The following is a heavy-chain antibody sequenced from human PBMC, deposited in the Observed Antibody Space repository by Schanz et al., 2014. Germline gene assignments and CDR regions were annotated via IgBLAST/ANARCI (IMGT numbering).Heavy chain of an antibody. CDR3: ASSGAGYSSSWDFDY. Sequence: QVQLVQSGAEVKKPGASVKVSCKTSGYTFSSYGITWVRQAPGQGLEWMGWISPYTGNTNYAQTLQGRVTMTTDTSTSTSYMELTSLRSEDTAVYYCASSGAGYSSSWDFDYWGQGTLVTVSS. D-gene: IGHD6-13*01. CDR2: ISPYTGNT. V-gene: IGHV1-18*01. CDR1: GYTFSSYG. J-gene: IGHJ4*02.